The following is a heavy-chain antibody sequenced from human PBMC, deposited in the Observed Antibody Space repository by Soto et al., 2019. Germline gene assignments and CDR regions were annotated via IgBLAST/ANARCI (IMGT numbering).Heavy chain of an antibody. Sequence: SLTCTVSVGSVSSGSYYWSWIRQPPGKGLEWIGYIYYSGSTNYNPSLKSRVTISVDTSKNQFSLKLSSVTAADTAVYYCAVKYYDFWSGSYYYYGMDVWGQGTTVTVSS. CDR2: IYYSGST. J-gene: IGHJ6*02. CDR3: AVKYYDFWSGSYYYYGMDV. D-gene: IGHD3-3*01. CDR1: VGSVSSGSYY. V-gene: IGHV4-61*01.